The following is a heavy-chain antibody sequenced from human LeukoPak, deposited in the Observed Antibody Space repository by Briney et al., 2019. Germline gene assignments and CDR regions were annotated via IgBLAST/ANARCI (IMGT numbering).Heavy chain of an antibody. J-gene: IGHJ4*02. CDR3: ARGMTHWSGSGKFDY. CDR2: INTDGSST. Sequence: GGSLRLSCAASGFTFSVYHMHWVRQPPGRQPLWVARINTDGSSTTYADSVRGRFSISRDNAKKTLFMQMKSLRAEDTAVYYCARGMTHWSGSGKFDYWGQGSRVTVPS. D-gene: IGHD3-10*01. V-gene: IGHV3-74*03. CDR1: GFTFSVYH.